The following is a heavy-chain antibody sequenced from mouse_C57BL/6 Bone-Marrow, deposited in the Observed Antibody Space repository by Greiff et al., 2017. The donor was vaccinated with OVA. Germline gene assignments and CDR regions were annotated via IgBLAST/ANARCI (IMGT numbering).Heavy chain of an antibody. Sequence: EVKLMESGPELVKPGASVKIPCKASGYTFTDYNMDWVKQSHGKSLEWIGAINPNNGGTIYNQKFKGKATLTVDKSSSTAYMECRRLTSEDTAVYDCARPERAYAMDYWGQGTSVTVSS. V-gene: IGHV1-18*01. D-gene: IGHD3-1*01. CDR2: INPNNGGT. J-gene: IGHJ4*01. CDR1: GYTFTDYN. CDR3: ARPERAYAMDY.